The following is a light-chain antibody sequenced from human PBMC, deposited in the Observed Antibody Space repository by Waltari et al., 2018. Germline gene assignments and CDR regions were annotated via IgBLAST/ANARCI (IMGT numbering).Light chain of an antibody. CDR2: KAS. CDR1: QSISSW. CDR3: QQYNS. J-gene: IGKJ1*01. Sequence: MTQSPSTLSASVGDRVTITCRASQSISSWLAWYQQKPGKAPKLLIYKASSLESGVPSRFSGSGSGTEFTLTISSLQPDDFATYYCQQYNSFGQGTKVEIK. V-gene: IGKV1-5*03.